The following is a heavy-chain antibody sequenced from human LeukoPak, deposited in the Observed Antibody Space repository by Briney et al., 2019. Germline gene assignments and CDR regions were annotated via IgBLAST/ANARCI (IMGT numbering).Heavy chain of an antibody. J-gene: IGHJ5*02. V-gene: IGHV1-46*01. CDR2: INPSGGST. CDR3: ARAALTTEFDP. Sequence: ASVKVSCKASGYTFTGYYMHWVRQAPGQGLEWMGIINPSGGSTSYAQKFQGRVTMTRDTSTSTVYMELSSLRSEDTAVYYCARAALTTEFDPWGQGTLVTVSS. CDR1: GYTFTGYY. D-gene: IGHD3-9*01.